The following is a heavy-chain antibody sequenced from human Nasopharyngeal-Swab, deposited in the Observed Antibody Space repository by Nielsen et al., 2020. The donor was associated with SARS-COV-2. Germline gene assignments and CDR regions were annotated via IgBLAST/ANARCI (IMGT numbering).Heavy chain of an antibody. CDR1: GFSFSDYY. CDR3: ARGRYNPY. Sequence: GGSLRLSCAASGFSFSDYYMSWIRQAPGKGLEWVSYIHSVSSFTDYADSVKGRFTISGDNAKNTLYLQMNTLRAEDTAVYYCARGRYNPYWGQGTLVTVSS. D-gene: IGHD1-14*01. V-gene: IGHV3-11*06. J-gene: IGHJ4*02. CDR2: IHSVSSFT.